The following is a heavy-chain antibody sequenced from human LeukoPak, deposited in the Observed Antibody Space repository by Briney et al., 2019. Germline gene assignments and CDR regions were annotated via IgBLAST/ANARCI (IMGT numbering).Heavy chain of an antibody. CDR2: IYYSGST. CDR3: TRGCSSTSCYTDYGDYDSLFDY. V-gene: IGHV4-59*01. Sequence: SETLSLTCTVSGGSISSYYWSWIRQPPGKGLEWIGYIYYSGSTNYNPSLKSRVTISVDTSKNQFSLKLSSVTAADTAVYYCTRGCSSTSCYTDYGDYDSLFDYWGQGTLVTVSS. D-gene: IGHD2-2*02. CDR1: GGSISSYY. J-gene: IGHJ4*02.